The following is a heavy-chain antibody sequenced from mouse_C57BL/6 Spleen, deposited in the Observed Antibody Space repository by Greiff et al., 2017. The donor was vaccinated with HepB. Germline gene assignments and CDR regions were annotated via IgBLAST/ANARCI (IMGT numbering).Heavy chain of an antibody. V-gene: IGHV1-55*01. CDR3: ARTTAQAYYFDY. Sequence: QVQLKQSGAELVKPGASVKMSCKASGYTFTSYWITWVKQRPGQGLEWIGDIYPSSGSTNYNEKLKSKATLTVDTSTSTAYMQLSSLTSEESAVYYCARTTAQAYYFDYWGQGTTLTVSS. CDR2: IYPSSGST. D-gene: IGHD3-2*02. CDR1: GYTFTSYW. J-gene: IGHJ2*01.